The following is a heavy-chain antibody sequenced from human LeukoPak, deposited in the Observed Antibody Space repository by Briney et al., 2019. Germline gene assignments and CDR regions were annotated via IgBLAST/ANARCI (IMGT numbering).Heavy chain of an antibody. D-gene: IGHD3-3*01. V-gene: IGHV4-34*01. Sequence: SETLSLTCADYGGSFSGYYWSWIRQPPGKGLEWIGEINHSGSTNYNPSLKSRVTISVDTSKNQFSLKLSSVTAADTAVYYCARGHIILDYWGQGTLVTVSS. CDR1: GGSFSGYY. CDR3: ARGHIILDY. CDR2: INHSGST. J-gene: IGHJ4*02.